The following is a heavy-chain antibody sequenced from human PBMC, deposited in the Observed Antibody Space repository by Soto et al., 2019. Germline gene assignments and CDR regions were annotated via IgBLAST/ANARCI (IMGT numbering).Heavy chain of an antibody. CDR3: ATSGVGATYFDY. D-gene: IGHD1-26*01. J-gene: IGHJ4*02. CDR2: ISYDGSNK. Sequence: PGGSLRLSCAASGFTFSSYAMHLVRQAPGKGLEWVAVISYDGSNKYYADSVKGRFTISRDNSKNTLYLQMNSLRAEDTAVYYCATSGVGATYFDYWGQGTLVTVSS. V-gene: IGHV3-30-3*01. CDR1: GFTFSSYA.